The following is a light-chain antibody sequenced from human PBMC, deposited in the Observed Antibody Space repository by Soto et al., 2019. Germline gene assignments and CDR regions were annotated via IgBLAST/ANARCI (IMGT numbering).Light chain of an antibody. CDR2: GAS. CDR3: QQYGSSPPYT. V-gene: IGKV3-20*01. CDR1: RSVSSSY. Sequence: EIVLTQSPGTLSLSPGERATLSCRASRSVSSSYLAWYQQKPGQAPRLLIYGASSRATGIPDRFCGSGSGTALTPSISRLEPEDVAVYYCQQYGSSPPYTFGQGTRLEIK. J-gene: IGKJ2*01.